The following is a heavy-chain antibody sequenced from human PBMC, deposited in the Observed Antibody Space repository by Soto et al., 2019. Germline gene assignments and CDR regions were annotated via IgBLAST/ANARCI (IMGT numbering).Heavy chain of an antibody. CDR3: ARDQGAVDGTYYYGMDV. CDR2: IWYDGSNK. J-gene: IGHJ6*02. Sequence: QVQLVESGGGVVQPGRSLRLYCAASGFTFSSYGMHWVRQAPGKGLEWVAVIWYDGSNKYYADSVKGRFTISRENSKNTLYLQMNSLRAEDTAVYYCARDQGAVDGTYYYGMDVWGQGTTVTVSS. CDR1: GFTFSSYG. V-gene: IGHV3-33*01. D-gene: IGHD6-19*01.